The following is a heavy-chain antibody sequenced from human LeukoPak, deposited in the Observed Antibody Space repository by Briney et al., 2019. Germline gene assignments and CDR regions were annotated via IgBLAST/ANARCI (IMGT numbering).Heavy chain of an antibody. CDR3: TRYDSSRFDP. CDR1: GFTFGGYG. CDR2: ISYDGSKK. D-gene: IGHD3-3*01. V-gene: IGHV3-30*03. Sequence: GGSLRLSCAGSGFTFGGYGMHWVRQAPGKGLERAAGISYDGSKKHYEDSVKGRFTISRDNSRNTVDLQMNSLGDDDTAVYHCTRYDSSRFDPWGQGTAVIVSS. J-gene: IGHJ5*02.